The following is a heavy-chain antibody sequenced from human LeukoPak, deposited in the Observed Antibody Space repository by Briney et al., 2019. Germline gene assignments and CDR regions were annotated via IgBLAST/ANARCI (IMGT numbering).Heavy chain of an antibody. CDR2: ISSSSSYT. CDR1: GFTFSSYS. Sequence: GGSLRLSCAASGFTFSSYSMNWVRQAPGKGLEWVSSISSSSSYTYYADSVKGRFTISRDNAKNSLYLQMNSLRAEDTAVYYCARAYSGYDDAFDIWGQGTMVTVSS. J-gene: IGHJ3*02. V-gene: IGHV3-21*01. D-gene: IGHD5-12*01. CDR3: ARAYSGYDDAFDI.